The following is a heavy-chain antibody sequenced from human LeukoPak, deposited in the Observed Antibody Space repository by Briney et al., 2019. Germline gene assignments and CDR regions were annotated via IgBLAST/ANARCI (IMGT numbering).Heavy chain of an antibody. J-gene: IGHJ2*01. CDR1: GGSISSYY. CDR3: ARLSGYSSSWYPYWYFDL. V-gene: IGHV4-59*08. CDR2: IYYSGST. D-gene: IGHD6-13*01. Sequence: KPSETLSLTCTVSGGSISSYYWSWIRQPPGKGLEWIGYIYYSGSTNYNPSLKSRVTISVDTSKNQFSLKLSSVTAADTAVYYCARLSGYSSSWYPYWYFDLWGRGTLVTVSS.